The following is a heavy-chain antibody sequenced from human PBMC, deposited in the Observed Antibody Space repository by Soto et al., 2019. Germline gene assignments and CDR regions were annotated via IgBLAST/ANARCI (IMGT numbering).Heavy chain of an antibody. D-gene: IGHD5-12*01. V-gene: IGHV3-30*18. CDR2: ISFYGTNK. J-gene: IGHJ4*02. CDR1: GFPFSSYG. Sequence: GGSLSLSCAASGFPFSSYGMHWVRQAPGKGLEWVALISFYGTNKYYADSVKGRFTISRDNSKNTLYLQMDSLRAEDTALYYCAKKRNSGNDCIDYWGQGTLVTVSS. CDR3: AKKRNSGNDCIDY.